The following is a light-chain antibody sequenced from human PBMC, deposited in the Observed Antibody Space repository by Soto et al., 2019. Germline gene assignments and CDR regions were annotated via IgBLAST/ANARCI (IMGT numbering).Light chain of an antibody. V-gene: IGKV2-28*01. J-gene: IGKJ4*01. CDR1: QSLLHSNGYNY. CDR3: MQALQTPIT. Sequence: DIVMTQSPLSLPVTPGEPASISCRSSQSLLHSNGYNYLDWYLQRPGQSPQLLIYLGSNRASGVPDRFSGSGSGTDFTLKISRVEAEDVGPYYCMQALQTPITFGGGTKVEIK. CDR2: LGS.